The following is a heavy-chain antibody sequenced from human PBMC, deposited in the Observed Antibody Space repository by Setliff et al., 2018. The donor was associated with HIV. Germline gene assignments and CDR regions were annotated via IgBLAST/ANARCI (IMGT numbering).Heavy chain of an antibody. V-gene: IGHV4-38-2*01. D-gene: IGHD3-10*01. CDR3: ARLYYYGSGNYNDAFDI. J-gene: IGHJ3*02. CDR2: IFHSGGT. CDR1: GGSFSSVYH. Sequence: SETLSLTCAVYGGSFSSVYHWAWIRQPPGKGLECIGTIFHSGGTYYNPSLKSRVTISVDTSKHQFSLRLSSVTAADTAVYYCARLYYYGSGNYNDAFDIWGQGTMVTVSS.